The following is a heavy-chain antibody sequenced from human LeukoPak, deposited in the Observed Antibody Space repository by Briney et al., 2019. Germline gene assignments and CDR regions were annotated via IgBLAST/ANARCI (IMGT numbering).Heavy chain of an antibody. CDR2: IIPILGIA. V-gene: IGHV1-69*04. CDR1: GGTFSSYA. D-gene: IGHD6-6*01. Sequence: ASVKVSCKASGGTFSSYAISWVRQAPGQGLEWMGRIIPILGIANYAQKFQGRVTITADKSTSTAYMELSSLRSEDTAVYYCARGSIEAHDAFDIWGQGTMVTVSS. CDR3: ARGSIEAHDAFDI. J-gene: IGHJ3*02.